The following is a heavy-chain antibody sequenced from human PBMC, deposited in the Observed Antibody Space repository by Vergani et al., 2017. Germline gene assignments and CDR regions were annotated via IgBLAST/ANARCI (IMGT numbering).Heavy chain of an antibody. CDR3: AGDGGIFGGIGFDY. CDR2: IYTSGST. V-gene: IGHV4-61*02. Sequence: QVQLQESGPGLVKPSQTLSLTCTVSGGSISSGSYYWSWIRQPAGKGLEWIGRIYTSGSTNYNPSLKSRVTMSVDTSKNQFSLKLSSVTAADTAVYYCAGDGGIFGGIGFDYWGQGTLVTVSS. J-gene: IGHJ4*02. D-gene: IGHD4-23*01. CDR1: GGSISSGSYY.